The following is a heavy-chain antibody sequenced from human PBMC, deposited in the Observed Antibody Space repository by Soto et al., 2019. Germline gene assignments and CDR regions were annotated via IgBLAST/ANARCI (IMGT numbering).Heavy chain of an antibody. CDR3: ARRVPAATGVWFDP. J-gene: IGHJ5*02. Sequence: ETLSLTCTVSGGSISSYYWSWIRQPPGKGLEWIGYIYYSGSTNYNPSLKSRVTISVDTSKNQFSLKLSSVTAADTAVYYCARRVPAATGVWFDPWGQGTLVTVSS. CDR2: IYYSGST. D-gene: IGHD2-2*01. CDR1: GGSISSYY. V-gene: IGHV4-59*08.